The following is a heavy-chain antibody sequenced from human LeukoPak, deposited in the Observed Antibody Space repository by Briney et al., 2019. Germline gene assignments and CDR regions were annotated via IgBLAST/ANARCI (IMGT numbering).Heavy chain of an antibody. J-gene: IGHJ5*02. CDR2: ISYDGSNK. CDR1: GFTFSSYG. CDR3: AKGPVPFDP. V-gene: IGHV3-30*18. Sequence: PGRSLRLSCAASGFTFSSYGMHWVRQAPGKGLEWVAVISYDGSNKYYADSVKGRFTISRDNSKNTLYLQMNSLRAEDTAVYYCAKGPVPFDPWGRETLVTVS.